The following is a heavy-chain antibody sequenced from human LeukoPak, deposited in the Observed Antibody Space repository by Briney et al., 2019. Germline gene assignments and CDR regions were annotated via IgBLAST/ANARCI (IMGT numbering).Heavy chain of an antibody. CDR3: ASLGGFAI. V-gene: IGHV4-39*01. J-gene: IGHJ3*02. CDR1: GGSIGSGPYY. Sequence: PSETLSLTCTVSGGSIGSGPYYWSWIRQTPGKGLEWIGTIYYTKNSYYNSSLKSRVTISIDTSKNQFSLKLNSVTAADTAVYYCASLGGFAIWGQGTVVTVSS. CDR2: IYYTKNS.